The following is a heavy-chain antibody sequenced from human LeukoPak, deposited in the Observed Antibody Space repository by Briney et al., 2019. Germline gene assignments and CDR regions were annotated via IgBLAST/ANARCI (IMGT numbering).Heavy chain of an antibody. J-gene: IGHJ4*02. V-gene: IGHV1-2*02. CDR2: INPNSGGT. D-gene: IGHD6-13*01. CDR1: GYTFSGYY. CDR3: AREGRSSSYFDY. Sequence: ASVKVSCKASGYTFSGYYMHWVRQAPGQGLEWVGWINPNSGGTNYAQKFQGRVTMTRDTSISTAYMELSRLRFDDTAVYYCAREGRSSSYFDYWGQGTLVTVSS.